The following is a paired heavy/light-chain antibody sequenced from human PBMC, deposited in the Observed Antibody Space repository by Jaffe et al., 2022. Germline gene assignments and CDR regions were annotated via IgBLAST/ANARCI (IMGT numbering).Heavy chain of an antibody. V-gene: IGHV3-11*01. CDR2: ISDSGTTI. D-gene: IGHD1-26*01. J-gene: IGHJ6*03. Sequence: QVQLVESGGGLVKPGGSLRLSCAASGFTFSDYHMSWIRQAPGKGLEWVSYISDSGTTIYYADSVKGRFTISRDNAKNSLYLQMDSLRVEDTAVYYCARYPWVGGGYHYYMDVWGKGTTVTVSS. CDR3: ARYPWVGGGYHYYMDV. CDR1: GFTFSDYH.
Light chain of an antibody. Sequence: EIVLTQSPATLSLSPGERATLSCRASQSVSSYLAWYQQKPGQAPRLLIYDASNRATGIPARFSGSGSGTDFTLTISSLEPEDFAVYYCQQRSSWPLTFGGGTKVESK. CDR3: QQRSSWPLT. CDR2: DAS. J-gene: IGKJ4*01. V-gene: IGKV3-11*01. CDR1: QSVSSY.